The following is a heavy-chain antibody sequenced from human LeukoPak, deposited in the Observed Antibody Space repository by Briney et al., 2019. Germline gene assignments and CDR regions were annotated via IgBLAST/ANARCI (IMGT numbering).Heavy chain of an antibody. CDR1: GGSISSSNYF. D-gene: IGHD2/OR15-2a*01. CDR3: ERFLPKIGFDP. CDR2: ISYSEGA. J-gene: IGHJ5*02. V-gene: IGHV4-39*02. Sequence: SETLSLTCTVSGGSISSSNYFWVWIRQSPGKGLEWIATISYSEGAYYTPSLTGRLTISVDTSKNLFSLKVTSVTAADTAIYYCERFLPKIGFDPWGQGTLVIVSS.